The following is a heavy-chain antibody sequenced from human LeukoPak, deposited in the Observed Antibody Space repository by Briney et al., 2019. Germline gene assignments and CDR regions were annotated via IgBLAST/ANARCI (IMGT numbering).Heavy chain of an antibody. J-gene: IGHJ4*02. Sequence: SETLSLTCTVSGGSISSSSYYWGWIRQPPGKGLEWIGSIYYSGSTYYNPSLKSRVTISVDTSKNQFSLKLSSVTAADTAVYYCAGQTVVAVNGLDYWGQGTLVTVSS. CDR3: AGQTVVAVNGLDY. D-gene: IGHD2-15*01. CDR1: GGSISSSSYY. CDR2: IYYSGST. V-gene: IGHV4-39*07.